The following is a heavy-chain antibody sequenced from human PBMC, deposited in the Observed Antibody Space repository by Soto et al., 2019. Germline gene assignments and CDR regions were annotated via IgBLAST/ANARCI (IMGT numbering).Heavy chain of an antibody. Sequence: GGSLRLSCAASGFTFSSYSMNWVRQAPGKGLEWVSSISSSSSYIYYADSVKGRFTISRDNAKNSLYLQMNSLRAEDTAVYYCARDAGQQLPEQYYYYYYMDVWGKGTTVTVSS. J-gene: IGHJ6*03. CDR1: GFTFSSYS. V-gene: IGHV3-21*01. CDR3: ARDAGQQLPEQYYYYYYMDV. D-gene: IGHD6-13*01. CDR2: ISSSSSYI.